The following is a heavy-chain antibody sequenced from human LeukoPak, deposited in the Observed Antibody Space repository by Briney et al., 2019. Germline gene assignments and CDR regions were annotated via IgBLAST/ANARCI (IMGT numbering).Heavy chain of an antibody. V-gene: IGHV3-53*01. J-gene: IGHJ4*02. Sequence: PGGSLRLSCAASGFTLSSYEMNWVSQAPGKGLEWVSVLYRGGSTVYADSVRGRFTISRDRDNNTLYLQMNDLRAEDTAVYYCVRDYSTDTDGYYEHYLDIWGQGTLVTVSS. CDR1: GFTLSSYE. CDR2: LYRGGST. D-gene: IGHD3-22*01. CDR3: VRDYSTDTDGYYEHYLDI.